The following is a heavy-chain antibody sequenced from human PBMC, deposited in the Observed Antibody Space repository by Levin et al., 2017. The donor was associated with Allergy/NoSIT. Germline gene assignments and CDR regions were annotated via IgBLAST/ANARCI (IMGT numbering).Heavy chain of an antibody. V-gene: IGHV5-51*01. Sequence: GESLKISCKASGYSFTSYWFGWVRQRPGKGLEWMGLIFPGDSDTRYSPSFQGQIIMSVDKSTSPAYLHWSSLKPSDSALYYCARRDSDGSNSFDFWGQGTLVTVSS. J-gene: IGHJ4*02. CDR2: IFPGDSDT. D-gene: IGHD2-21*01. CDR1: GYSFTSYW. CDR3: ARRDSDGSNSFDF.